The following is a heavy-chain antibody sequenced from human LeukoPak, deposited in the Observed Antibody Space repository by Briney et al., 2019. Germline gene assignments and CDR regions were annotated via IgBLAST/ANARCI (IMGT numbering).Heavy chain of an antibody. Sequence: PGGSLRLSCAASGFTFSSYAMHWVRQAPGRGLEWVAVISYDGSNKYYADSVKGRFTISRDNSKNTLYLQMNSLRAEDTAVYYCARDNIVVVPAASYYCYYGMDVWGQGTTVTVSS. V-gene: IGHV3-30*04. D-gene: IGHD2-2*01. J-gene: IGHJ6*02. CDR2: ISYDGSNK. CDR1: GFTFSSYA. CDR3: ARDNIVVVPAASYYCYYGMDV.